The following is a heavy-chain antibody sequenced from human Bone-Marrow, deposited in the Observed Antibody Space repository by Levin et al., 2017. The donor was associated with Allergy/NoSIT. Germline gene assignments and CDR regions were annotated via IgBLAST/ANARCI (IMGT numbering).Heavy chain of an antibody. J-gene: IGHJ6*02. CDR1: GFTFSSYS. V-gene: IGHV3-21*01. Sequence: ASETLSLTCAASGFTFSSYSMNWVRQAPGKGLEWVSSISSSSSYIYYADSVKGRFTISRDNAKNSLYLQMNSLRAEDTAVYYCARSRPLNGMDVWGQGTTVTVSS. CDR3: ARSRPLNGMDV. CDR2: ISSSSSYI.